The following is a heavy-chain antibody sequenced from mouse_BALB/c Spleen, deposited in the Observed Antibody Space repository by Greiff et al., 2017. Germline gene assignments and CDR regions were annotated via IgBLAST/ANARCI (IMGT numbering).Heavy chain of an antibody. Sequence: EVHLVESGGGLVKPGGSLKLSCAASGFAFSSYDMSWVRQTPEKRLEWVAYISSGGGSTYYPDTVKGRFTISRDNAKNTLYLQMSSLKSEDTAMYYCARSITTSRFAYWGQGTLVTVSA. J-gene: IGHJ3*01. D-gene: IGHD2-4*01. V-gene: IGHV5-12-1*01. CDR1: GFAFSSYD. CDR3: ARSITTSRFAY. CDR2: ISSGGGST.